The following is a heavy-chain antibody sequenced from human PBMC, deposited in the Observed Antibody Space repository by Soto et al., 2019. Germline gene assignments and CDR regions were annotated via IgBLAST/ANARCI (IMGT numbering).Heavy chain of an antibody. D-gene: IGHD4-17*01. Sequence: EVQLVESGGGLVQPGGSLRLSCAASGFTFSSYAMHWVRQAPGKGLEYVSSSSSNGGSAHYANSVKGRFTISRDNSKNVLYLQMSSLRAEDMAVYYCARVRQSYGDYDYWGQGTLVTVSS. CDR3: ARVRQSYGDYDY. CDR1: GFTFSSYA. V-gene: IGHV3-64*01. CDR2: SSSNGGSA. J-gene: IGHJ4*02.